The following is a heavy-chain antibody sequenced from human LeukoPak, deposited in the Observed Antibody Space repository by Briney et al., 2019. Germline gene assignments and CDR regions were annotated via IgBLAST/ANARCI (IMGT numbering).Heavy chain of an antibody. J-gene: IGHJ3*02. CDR1: GGSISSYY. D-gene: IGHD6-6*01. CDR3: ARGARLEKAFDI. CDR2: IYTSGST. V-gene: IGHV4-4*07. Sequence: SETLSLTCTVFGGSISSYYWSWIRQPAGKGLEWIGRIYTSGSTNYNPSLKSRVTMSVDTSKNQFSLKLSSVTAADTAVYYCARGARLEKAFDIWGQGTMVTVSS.